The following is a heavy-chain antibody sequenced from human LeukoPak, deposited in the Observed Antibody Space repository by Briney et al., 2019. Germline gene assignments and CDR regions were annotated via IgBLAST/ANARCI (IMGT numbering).Heavy chain of an antibody. J-gene: IGHJ4*02. CDR1: GGSFSGYY. D-gene: IGHD1-7*01. CDR3: ARGLGNYAKIDY. Sequence: PETLSLTCAVYGGSFSGYYWSWIRQPPGKGLEWIGEINHSGSTNYNPSLKSRVTISVDTSKNQFSLKLSSVTAADTAVYYCARGLGNYAKIDYWGQGTLVTVSS. CDR2: INHSGST. V-gene: IGHV4-34*01.